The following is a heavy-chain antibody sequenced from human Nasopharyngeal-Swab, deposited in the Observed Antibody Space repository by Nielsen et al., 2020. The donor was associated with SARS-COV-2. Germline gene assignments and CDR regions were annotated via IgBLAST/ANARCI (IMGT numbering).Heavy chain of an antibody. CDR2: IYYIGNT. CDR3: ARSGGQSTEYNWFDT. J-gene: IGHJ5*02. V-gene: IGHV4-59*01. Sequence: SETLSLTCTVSGGSISRYWWSWIRQTPGKGLEWIVDIYYIGNTNYHPSLRSRVTMSVDTSKNQFSLRLSSVTAADTAVYYCARSGGQSTEYNWFDTWGQGTLVTVSS. CDR1: GGSISRYW. D-gene: IGHD2-15*01.